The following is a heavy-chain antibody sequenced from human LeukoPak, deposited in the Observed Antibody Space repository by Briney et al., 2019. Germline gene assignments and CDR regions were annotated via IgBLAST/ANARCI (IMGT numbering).Heavy chain of an antibody. Sequence: GGSLRLSCAASGFTFSSYAMHWVRQAPGKGLEWVAVISYDGSNKYYADSVKGRFTISRDNSKNTLYLQMNSLRAEDTAVYYCAREGLTTVTYFFGYYMDVWGKGTTVTVSS. D-gene: IGHD4-11*01. V-gene: IGHV3-30*04. CDR1: GFTFSSYA. CDR2: ISYDGSNK. CDR3: AREGLTTVTYFFGYYMDV. J-gene: IGHJ6*03.